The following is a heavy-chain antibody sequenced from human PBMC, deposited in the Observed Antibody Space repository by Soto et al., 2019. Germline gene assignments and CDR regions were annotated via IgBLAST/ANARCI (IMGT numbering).Heavy chain of an antibody. Sequence: QVQLQQWGAGLLKPSETLSLTCAVSGGSFSGYYWSWIRQSSGKGPEWIGEVDQLGSTKYNPSLRSRVTISLDMSDNQISLRLNSVTAADTAVYYCARGRKPAVRGLDFWGQGTLVTVSS. J-gene: IGHJ4*02. V-gene: IGHV4-34*02. CDR3: ARGRKPAVRGLDF. CDR2: VDQLGST. CDR1: GGSFSGYY. D-gene: IGHD3-10*01.